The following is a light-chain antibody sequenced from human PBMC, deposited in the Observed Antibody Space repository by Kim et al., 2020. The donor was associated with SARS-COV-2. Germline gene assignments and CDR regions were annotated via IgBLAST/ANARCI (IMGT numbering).Light chain of an antibody. CDR3: QVWDTDSDHLV. CDR1: NIGGKS. CDR2: DDN. J-gene: IGLJ2*01. Sequence: SYELTQPVSVSVAPGRAATISCGGDNIGGKSVQWYQHKTGHAPVVVIYDDNDRPSGIPERFSGSNSGNTATLTISRVEAGDEADYYCQVWDTDSDHLVFGGGTQLTVL. V-gene: IGLV3-21*01.